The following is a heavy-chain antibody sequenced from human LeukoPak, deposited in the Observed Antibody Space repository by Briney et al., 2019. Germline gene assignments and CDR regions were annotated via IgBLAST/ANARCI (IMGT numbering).Heavy chain of an antibody. CDR3: ARDLGYGDYGTFDY. J-gene: IGHJ4*02. CDR2: ISSSSSYI. Sequence: GGSLRLSCAASGFTFSSYSMNWVRQAPGKGLEWVSSISSSSSYIYYADSVKGRFTISRDNAKNSLYLQMNSLRAEDTAVYYCARDLGYGDYGTFDYWGQGTLVTVSS. CDR1: GFTFSSYS. V-gene: IGHV3-21*01. D-gene: IGHD4-17*01.